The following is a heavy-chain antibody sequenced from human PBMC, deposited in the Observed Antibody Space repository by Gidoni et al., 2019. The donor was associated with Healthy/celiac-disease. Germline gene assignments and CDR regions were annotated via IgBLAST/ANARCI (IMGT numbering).Heavy chain of an antibody. J-gene: IGHJ4*02. Sequence: QVQLQESRPGLVKPSETLSLTCTVSGGSVSSGSYYSSWIRQPPGKGLEWIGYIYYSGSTNYNPSLKSRVTISVDTSKNQFSLKLSSVTAADTAVYYCARDMRGSWVFDYWGQGTLVTVSS. D-gene: IGHD1-26*01. V-gene: IGHV4-61*01. CDR1: GGSVSSGSYY. CDR2: IYYSGST. CDR3: ARDMRGSWVFDY.